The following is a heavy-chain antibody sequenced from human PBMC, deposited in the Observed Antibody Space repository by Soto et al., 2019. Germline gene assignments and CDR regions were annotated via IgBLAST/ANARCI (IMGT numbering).Heavy chain of an antibody. CDR3: AGASSRVSSVVAAY. Sequence: ASVKVSCKASNDSLSSHFIHWVRQAPGEGLEWMGIINPGPSSASYSKEFQGRLTLTSDMPSRTVYMQLSNLRSDDTAVYYCAGASSRVSSVVAAYWGQGTLVTVSS. CDR2: INPGPSSA. J-gene: IGHJ4*02. V-gene: IGHV1-46*01. CDR1: NDSLSSHF. D-gene: IGHD2-15*01.